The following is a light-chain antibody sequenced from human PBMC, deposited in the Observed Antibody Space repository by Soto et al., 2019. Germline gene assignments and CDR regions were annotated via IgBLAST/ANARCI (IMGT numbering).Light chain of an antibody. V-gene: IGLV3-21*02. CDR1: NIDSRT. CDR3: QVWDNVDDHIYV. Sequence: SYELTQPPSVSVAPGQTATISCGENNIDSRTVHWYQQKPGQAPLLVVYDNSFRPSGIPKRFSGSNSGNTATLTISRVEAGDEADYYCQVWDNVDDHIYVFGTGTKLTVL. J-gene: IGLJ1*01. CDR2: DNS.